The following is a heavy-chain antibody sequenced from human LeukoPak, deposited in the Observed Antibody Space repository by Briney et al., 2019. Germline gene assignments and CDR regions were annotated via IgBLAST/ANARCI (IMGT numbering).Heavy chain of an antibody. CDR1: GFSFSTYA. CDR3: AKGGWLAYYLDY. V-gene: IGHV3-23*01. CDR2: ISASGGST. D-gene: IGHD2-15*01. Sequence: PGGSLRLSCAASGFSFSTYAMSWVRQAPGKGLECVSSISASGGSTYYADSVKGRFTISRDYSKNTLYLQMNSLRAEDTAVYYCAKGGWLAYYLDYWGQGTLVTVSS. J-gene: IGHJ4*02.